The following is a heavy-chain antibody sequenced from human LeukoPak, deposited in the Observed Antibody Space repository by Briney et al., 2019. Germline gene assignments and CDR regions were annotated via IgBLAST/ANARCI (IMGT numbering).Heavy chain of an antibody. Sequence: QTGGSLRLSCAASGFTFSSFWMSWVRQAPGKGLEWVAIISYDGSNKYYADSVKGRFTISRDNSKSTLYLQMNSLRAEDTAVYYCARSKSSSSPNFDYWGQGTLVTVSS. CDR1: GFTFSSFW. V-gene: IGHV3-30-3*01. CDR3: ARSKSSSSPNFDY. CDR2: ISYDGSNK. J-gene: IGHJ4*02. D-gene: IGHD6-6*01.